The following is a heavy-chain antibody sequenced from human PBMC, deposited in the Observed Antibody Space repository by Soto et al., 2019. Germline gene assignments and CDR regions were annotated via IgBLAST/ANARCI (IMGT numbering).Heavy chain of an antibody. J-gene: IGHJ4*02. D-gene: IGHD6-13*01. Sequence: EVQLVESGGGLVKPGGSLRLSCAASGFTFSSYSMNWVRQAPGKGLEWVSSISSSSSYIYYADSVKGRFTISRDNAKNSLYLQMNSLRAEDTAVYYCASMYGQQLAHFDYWGQGTLVTVSS. CDR3: ASMYGQQLAHFDY. CDR1: GFTFSSYS. CDR2: ISSSSSYI. V-gene: IGHV3-21*01.